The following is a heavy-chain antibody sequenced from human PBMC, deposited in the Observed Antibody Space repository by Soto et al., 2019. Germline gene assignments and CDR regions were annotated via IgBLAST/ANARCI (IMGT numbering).Heavy chain of an antibody. CDR3: TRSDASWGPYYYGMDV. CDR2: IRSKAYGGTT. Sequence: PGGSLRLSCTASGFTFFDYAISLFRQAPWKWLEWVGFIRSKAYGGTTEYAASVKGRFTISRDDSKSIAYLQMNGLKTEDTAVYYCTRSDASWGPYYYGMDVWGQGTTVTVSS. V-gene: IGHV3-49*03. CDR1: GFTFFDYA. J-gene: IGHJ6*02. D-gene: IGHD3-16*01.